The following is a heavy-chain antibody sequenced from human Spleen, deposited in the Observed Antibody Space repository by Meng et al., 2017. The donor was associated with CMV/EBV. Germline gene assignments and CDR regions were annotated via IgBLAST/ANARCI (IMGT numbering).Heavy chain of an antibody. Sequence: YAISWVRQAPGQGLEWMGGIIPIFGTANYAQKFQGRVTITTDESTSTAYMELSSLRSEDTAVYYCARGRMYYYGSGSYPLNPNWFDPWGQGTLVTSPQ. CDR3: ARGRMYYYGSGSYPLNPNWFDP. V-gene: IGHV1-69*05. CDR1: YA. D-gene: IGHD3-10*01. J-gene: IGHJ5*02. CDR2: IIPIFGTA.